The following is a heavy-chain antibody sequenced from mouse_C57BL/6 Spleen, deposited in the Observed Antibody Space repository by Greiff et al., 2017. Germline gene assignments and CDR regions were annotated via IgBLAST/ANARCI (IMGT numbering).Heavy chain of an antibody. D-gene: IGHD1-1*01. CDR1: GYTFTTYP. CDR2: FHPYNDDT. J-gene: IGHJ1*03. Sequence: VQLQQSGAELVKPGASVKMSCKASGYTFTTYPLEWMKQNHGKSLEWIGNFHPYNDDTKYNEKFKGKATLTVEKSSSTVYLELSRLTSDDSAVYYCARGVYYGSSYWYFDVWGTGTTVTVSS. CDR3: ARGVYYGSSYWYFDV. V-gene: IGHV1-47*01.